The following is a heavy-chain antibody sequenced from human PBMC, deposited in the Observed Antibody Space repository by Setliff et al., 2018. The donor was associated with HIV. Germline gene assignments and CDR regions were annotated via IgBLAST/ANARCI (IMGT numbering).Heavy chain of an antibody. V-gene: IGHV4-59*08. Sequence: SETLSLTCTVSGDSISTDYWTWIRQPPGKGLEWIGYIYNSASNSYNPSLKSRVTISVDTSKNQFSLKLSSVTAADTAVYYCAGHSPSDYWGQGTLVTVSS. CDR3: AGHSPSDY. J-gene: IGHJ4*02. CDR2: IYNSASN. CDR1: GDSISTDY.